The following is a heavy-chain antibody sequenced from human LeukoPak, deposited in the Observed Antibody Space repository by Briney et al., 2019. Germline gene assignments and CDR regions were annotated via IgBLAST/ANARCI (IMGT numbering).Heavy chain of an antibody. J-gene: IGHJ6*02. CDR1: VGSIIRGGYY. V-gene: IGHV4-31*03. CDR2: IYYTGST. D-gene: IGHD2-2*01. CDR3: ARVSPMQYYYGMDV. Sequence: PSETPSLTCTVSVGSIIRGGYYWSWIRQCPGKGLEWIGYIYYTGSTYYTPSLKSRVTISIDTANNQFSLKLTSVTAADTAVYYCARVSPMQYYYGMDVWGQGTTVTVSS.